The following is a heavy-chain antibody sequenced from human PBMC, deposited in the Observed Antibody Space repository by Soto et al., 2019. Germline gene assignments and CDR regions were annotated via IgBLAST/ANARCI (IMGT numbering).Heavy chain of an antibody. V-gene: IGHV3-23*01. CDR3: AKVTYGDHTPFDY. D-gene: IGHD4-17*01. Sequence: GGSLRLSCAASGFTFGSYAMSWVRQAPGKGLEWVSTISGSGRATYYADSVKGRFTISRDNSKNTLYLQMNSLRAEDTAVYYCAKVTYGDHTPFDYWGQGTLVTVSS. CDR1: GFTFGSYA. J-gene: IGHJ4*02. CDR2: ISGSGRAT.